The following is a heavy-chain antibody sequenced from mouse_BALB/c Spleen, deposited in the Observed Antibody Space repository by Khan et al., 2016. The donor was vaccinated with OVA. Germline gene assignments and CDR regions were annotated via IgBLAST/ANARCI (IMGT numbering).Heavy chain of an antibody. D-gene: IGHD1-2*01. CDR3: GRSDFTTATTFAY. V-gene: IGHV1-37*01. J-gene: IGHJ3*01. CDR2: INPYNGDT. CDR1: GYSFIGYF. Sequence: VQLQQSGPELVKPGASVKISCKASGYSFIGYFMNWVKQSHGKSLEWIGRINPYNGDTFYNQKFKGKATLTVDKSSSTAHMEFVSLTSEDNAVYYCGRSDFTTATTFAYWGQGTLVTVSA.